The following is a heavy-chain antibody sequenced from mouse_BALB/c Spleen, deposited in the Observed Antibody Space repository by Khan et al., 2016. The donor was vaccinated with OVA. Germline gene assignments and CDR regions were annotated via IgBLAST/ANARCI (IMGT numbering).Heavy chain of an antibody. D-gene: IGHD2-10*01. CDR3: ARAFYGNYREAMDY. V-gene: IGHV2-6-7*01. CDR1: GFSLTGYG. J-gene: IGHJ4*01. Sequence: VELVESGPGLVAPSQSLSITCTVSGFSLTGYGVNWVRQPPGKGLEWLGMIWGDGSTDYNSALKSRLNLTKDNSKSQAFLKMNSLQTDDTARYYGARAFYGNYREAMDYWGQGTSVTVSA. CDR2: IWGDGST.